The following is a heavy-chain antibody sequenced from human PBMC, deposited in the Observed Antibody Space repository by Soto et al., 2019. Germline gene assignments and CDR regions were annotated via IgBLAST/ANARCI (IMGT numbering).Heavy chain of an antibody. Sequence: KLVESGGGLVQPGRSLRLSCAASGFTFADYAIHWVRQAPGKGLEWVSSISWNSGIIDYADSVKGRFTISRDNAKNPLYLQMNSLRHEDTALYQCAKDIAWGGSHPNHAFDVWGQGTLVSVSS. J-gene: IGHJ3*01. CDR3: AKDIAWGGSHPNHAFDV. V-gene: IGHV3-9*01. D-gene: IGHD1-26*01. CDR2: ISWNSGII. CDR1: GFTFADYA.